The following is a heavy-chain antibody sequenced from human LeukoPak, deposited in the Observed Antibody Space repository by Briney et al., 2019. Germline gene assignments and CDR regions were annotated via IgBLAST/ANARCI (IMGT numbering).Heavy chain of an antibody. CDR2: ISGSGTSGSSSRI. V-gene: IGHV3-23*01. CDR3: AEDVGSTIDTSGYYYRNRKGAFDI. J-gene: IGHJ3*02. CDR1: GFTFSSYA. Sequence: GGSLRLSCAASGFTFSSYAMSWVRQAPGKGLEWVSAISGSGTSGSSSRIYYADSVKGRFTISRDNSKNTLYLQMNSLRAEDTAVYYCAEDVGSTIDTSGYYYRNRKGAFDIWGQGTMVTVSS. D-gene: IGHD3-22*01.